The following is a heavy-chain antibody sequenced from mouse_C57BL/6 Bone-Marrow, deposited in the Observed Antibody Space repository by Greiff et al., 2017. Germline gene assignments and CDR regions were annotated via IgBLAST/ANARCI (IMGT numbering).Heavy chain of an antibody. D-gene: IGHD1-1*02. CDR3: ARLSSWFAY. V-gene: IGHV2-6*01. J-gene: IGHJ3*01. CDR2: IWGVGST. CDR1: GFSLTSYG. Sequence: VMLVESGPGLVAPSQSLSITCTVSGFSLTSYGVAWVRQSPGKGLEWLGVIWGVGSTNYNSALKSRLSISKDNSKSQVFLKMNSLQTDDTAMYYCARLSSWFAYWGQGTLVTVSA.